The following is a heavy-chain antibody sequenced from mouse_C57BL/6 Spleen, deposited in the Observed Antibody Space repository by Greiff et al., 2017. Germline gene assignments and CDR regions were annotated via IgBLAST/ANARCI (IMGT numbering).Heavy chain of an antibody. CDR2: IYPGDGDT. Sequence: VQLQESGPELVKPGASVKISCKASGYAFSSSWMNWVKQRPGKGLEWIGRIYPGDGDTNYNGKFKGKATLTADKSSITAYMQLSSLTSEDSAVYFCARNLRCAYWGQGTLVTVSA. CDR3: ARNLRCAY. J-gene: IGHJ3*01. V-gene: IGHV1-82*01. CDR1: GYAFSSSW.